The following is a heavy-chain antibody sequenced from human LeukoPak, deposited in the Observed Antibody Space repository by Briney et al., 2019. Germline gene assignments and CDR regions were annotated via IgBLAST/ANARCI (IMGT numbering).Heavy chain of an antibody. CDR2: ISSSGSTI. V-gene: IGHV3-48*03. CDR1: GFTFSSQQ. J-gene: IGHJ4*02. Sequence: GGSLRLSCAVSGFTFSSQQMNWDRQAPGKGLEWVSYISSSGSTIYYADSVKGRFTISRDNAKNSLYLQMNSLIAEDTAGYYCAKGRGYGGSTICQLLTTMTTGDYWGQGTLVTVSS. CDR3: AKGRGYGGSTICQLLTTMTTGDY. D-gene: IGHD4-17*01.